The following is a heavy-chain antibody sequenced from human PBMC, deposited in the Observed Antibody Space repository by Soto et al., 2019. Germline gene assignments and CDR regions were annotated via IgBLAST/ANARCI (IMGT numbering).Heavy chain of an antibody. CDR1: GYTLTELS. CDR3: ATQGVGLRYFDWLRYDYYGMDV. V-gene: IGHV1-24*01. Sequence: ASLKFSCKVSGYTLTELSMHWVRQAPGKGLEWIGGFDPEDGETIYAQKFQGRVTMTEDTSTDTAYMELSSLRSEDTAVYYCATQGVGLRYFDWLRYDYYGMDVWGQGTTVTVSS. D-gene: IGHD3-9*01. CDR2: FDPEDGET. J-gene: IGHJ6*02.